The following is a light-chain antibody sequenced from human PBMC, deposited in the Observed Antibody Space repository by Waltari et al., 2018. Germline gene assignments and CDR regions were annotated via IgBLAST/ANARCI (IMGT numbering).Light chain of an antibody. V-gene: IGKV3-20*01. J-gene: IGKJ1*01. Sequence: EIVLTQSPGSLSSSPGERFPPSCRASQSVSRALAWYQQKPGQAPRLLIFGASNRATGIPDRFSGSGSETDFSLTISRLEPEDFAVYYCQHYVRLPATFGRGTKVEIK. CDR2: GAS. CDR3: QHYVRLPAT. CDR1: QSVSRA.